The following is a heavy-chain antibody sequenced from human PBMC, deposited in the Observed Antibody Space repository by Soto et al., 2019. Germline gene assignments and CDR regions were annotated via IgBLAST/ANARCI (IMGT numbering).Heavy chain of an antibody. CDR2: IYPGDSDT. J-gene: IGHJ6*02. Sequence: LKISCKGSGYSFTSYWIGWVRQMPGKGLGWMGIIYPGDSDTRYSPSFQGQVTISADKSISTAYLQWSSLKASDTAMYYCARQHSNYYYGMDVWGQGTTVTVSS. CDR3: ARQHSNYYYGMDV. V-gene: IGHV5-51*01. D-gene: IGHD4-4*01. CDR1: GYSFTSYW.